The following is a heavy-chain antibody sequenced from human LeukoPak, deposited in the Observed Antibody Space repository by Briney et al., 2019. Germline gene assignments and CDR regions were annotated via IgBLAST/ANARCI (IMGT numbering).Heavy chain of an antibody. CDR1: GGSISGYY. CDR3: ARDVGGVVAATLNWFDP. CDR2: INHSGST. Sequence: SETLSLTCTVSGGSISGYYWSWIRQPPGKGLEWIGEINHSGSTNYNPSLKSRVTISVDTSKNQFSLKLSSVTAADTAVYYCARDVGGVVAATLNWFDPWGQGTLVTVSS. V-gene: IGHV4-34*01. D-gene: IGHD2-15*01. J-gene: IGHJ5*02.